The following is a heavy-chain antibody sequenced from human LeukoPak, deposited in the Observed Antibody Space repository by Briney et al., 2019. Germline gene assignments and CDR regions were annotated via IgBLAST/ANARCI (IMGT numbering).Heavy chain of an antibody. CDR2: IYTGGNT. J-gene: IGHJ4*02. CDR1: GFTVDSNY. Sequence: GGSLRLSCTASGFTVDSNYLSWVRQAPGKGLEWVSTIYTGGNTYYAASVKGRFTISRDFSKNTVFLHMNSLRAEDTAMYYCARGDDSGYYDYFDYWGQGALVTVSS. V-gene: IGHV3-53*01. CDR3: ARGDDSGYYDYFDY. D-gene: IGHD3-22*01.